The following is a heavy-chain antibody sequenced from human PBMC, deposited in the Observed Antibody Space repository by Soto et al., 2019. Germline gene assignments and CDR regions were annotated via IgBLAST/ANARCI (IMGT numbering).Heavy chain of an antibody. CDR2: ISYDGSNK. Sequence: GGSLRLSCAASGFTFISYGMHWVLQAPGKGLEWVAVISYDGSNKYYADSVKGRFTISRDNSKNTLYLQMNSLRAEDTAVYYCAKGRHSGSYFYYGMDVWGQGTTVTVSS. J-gene: IGHJ6*02. D-gene: IGHD3-10*01. CDR1: GFTFISYG. CDR3: AKGRHSGSYFYYGMDV. V-gene: IGHV3-30*18.